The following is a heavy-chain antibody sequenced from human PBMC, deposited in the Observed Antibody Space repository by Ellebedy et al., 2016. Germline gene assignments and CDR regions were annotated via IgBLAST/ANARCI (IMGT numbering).Heavy chain of an antibody. CDR3: ARVGVDDYGDYQY. CDR2: INPNSGGT. V-gene: IGHV1-2*02. J-gene: IGHJ4*02. CDR1: GYTFTSYY. D-gene: IGHD4-17*01. Sequence: ASVKVSCXASGYTFTSYYIHWVRQAPGQGLEWLGWINPNSGGTNSAQKFQGRVTMTRDTSITTAYMELSSLRSDDTAVYYCARVGVDDYGDYQYWGQGTLVTVSS.